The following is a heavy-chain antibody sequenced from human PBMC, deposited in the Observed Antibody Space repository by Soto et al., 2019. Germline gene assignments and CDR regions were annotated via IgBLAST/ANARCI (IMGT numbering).Heavy chain of an antibody. CDR1: GGSFSSYA. CDR2: IIPKFGRA. V-gene: IGHV1-69*18. J-gene: IGHJ4*02. CDR3: ARWAGMVGDAASTGAFDF. D-gene: IGHD2-8*02. Sequence: QVQLVQSGAEVKKPGSSVKVSCKASGGSFSSYAISWVRQAPGQGLEWMGRIIPKFGRAKRAQTFQGRVTITADESTSTAYMELSSLRSEDTAIYYCARWAGMVGDAASTGAFDFWGQGTLVTVSS.